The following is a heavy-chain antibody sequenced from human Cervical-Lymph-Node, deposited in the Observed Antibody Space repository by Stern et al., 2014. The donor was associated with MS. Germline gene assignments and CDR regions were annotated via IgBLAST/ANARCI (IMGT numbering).Heavy chain of an antibody. D-gene: IGHD1-7*01. J-gene: IGHJ4*02. CDR1: GFTFNNYA. CDR2: ISDRGGIT. CDR3: AKGWELIGSPQES. Sequence: EVQLLQSGGGLIQPGGSLRLSCAASGFTFNNYAMSWVRQAPGKGLEWVSSISDRGGITYYADSVKGRFTISRDNSKNTLDLQMHSLRGEDTAVYYCAKGWELIGSPQESWGQGTVVTVSS. V-gene: IGHV3-23*01.